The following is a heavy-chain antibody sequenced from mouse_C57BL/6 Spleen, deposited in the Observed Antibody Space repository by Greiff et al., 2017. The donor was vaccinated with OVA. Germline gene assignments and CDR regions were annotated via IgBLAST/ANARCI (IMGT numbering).Heavy chain of an antibody. CDR1: GYTFTDYE. CDR3: TRGNPWYFDV. Sequence: QVQLQQSGAELVRPGASVTLSCKASGYTFTDYEMHWVKQTPVHGLEWIGAIDPETGGTAYNQKFKGKAILTADKSSSTAYMELRSLTSEDSAVYYCTRGNPWYFDVWGTGTTVTVSS. V-gene: IGHV1-15*01. D-gene: IGHD2-1*01. J-gene: IGHJ1*03. CDR2: IDPETGGT.